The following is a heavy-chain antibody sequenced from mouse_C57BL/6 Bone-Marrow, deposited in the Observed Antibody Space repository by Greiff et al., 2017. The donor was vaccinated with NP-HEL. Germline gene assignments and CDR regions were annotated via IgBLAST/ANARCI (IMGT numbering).Heavy chain of an antibody. J-gene: IGHJ3*01. V-gene: IGHV1-80*01. CDR3: ARAGTREAWCAY. Sequence: QVQLQQSGAELVKPGASVKISCKASGYAFSSYWMNWVKQRPGKGLEWIGQIYPGDGDTNYNGKFKGKATLTADKSSSTAYMQLSSLTSEYSAVDFCARAGTREAWCAYWGQGTLVTVSA. D-gene: IGHD4-1*01. CDR2: IYPGDGDT. CDR1: GYAFSSYW.